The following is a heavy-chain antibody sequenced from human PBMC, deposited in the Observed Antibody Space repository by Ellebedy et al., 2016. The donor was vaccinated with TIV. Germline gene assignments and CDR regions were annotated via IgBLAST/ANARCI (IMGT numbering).Heavy chain of an antibody. Sequence: ASVKVSCXASGYTFTSYAMHWVRQAPGQRLEWMGWINAGNGNTKYSQKFQGRVTITRDTSASTAYMELSSLRSEDTAVYYCARVSMVRGVAPGGYFDLWGRGTLVTVSS. V-gene: IGHV1-3*01. CDR3: ARVSMVRGVAPGGYFDL. CDR2: INAGNGNT. CDR1: GYTFTSYA. J-gene: IGHJ2*01. D-gene: IGHD3-10*01.